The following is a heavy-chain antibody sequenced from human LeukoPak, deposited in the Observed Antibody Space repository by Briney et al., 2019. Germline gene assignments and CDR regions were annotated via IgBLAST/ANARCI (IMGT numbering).Heavy chain of an antibody. Sequence: SETLSLTCTVSGGSISSYYWNWIRQPPGKGLEWIGYIYYSGSTNYNPSLKSRVTISVDTSKNQFSLKLSSVTAADTAVYYCARVRGTAMVAFFDYWGQGTLVTVSS. D-gene: IGHD5-18*01. CDR2: IYYSGST. CDR3: ARVRGTAMVAFFDY. CDR1: GGSISSYY. V-gene: IGHV4-59*01. J-gene: IGHJ4*02.